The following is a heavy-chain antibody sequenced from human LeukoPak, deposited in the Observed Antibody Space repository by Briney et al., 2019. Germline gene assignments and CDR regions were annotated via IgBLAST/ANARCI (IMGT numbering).Heavy chain of an antibody. Sequence: SETLSLTCTVSGGFISSSTHYWGWIRQPPGKGPEWIGSIYYSGSTYYNPSLKSRVTISVDTSKNHFSLNLTSVTAADTAVYYCASHRGYYGSGSKVDYWGQGSLVTVSS. CDR3: ASHRGYYGSGSKVDY. V-gene: IGHV4-39*02. CDR1: GGFISSSTHY. CDR2: IYYSGST. D-gene: IGHD3-10*01. J-gene: IGHJ4*02.